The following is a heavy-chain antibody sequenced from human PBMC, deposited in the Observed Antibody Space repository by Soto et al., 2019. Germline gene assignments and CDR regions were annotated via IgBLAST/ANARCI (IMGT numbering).Heavy chain of an antibody. CDR1: GGSFSGYY. D-gene: IGHD2-2*01. CDR2: INHSGST. V-gene: IGHV4-34*01. Sequence: QVQLQQWGAGLLKPSETLSLTCAVYGGSFSGYYWSWIRQPPGKGLEWIGEINHSGSTNYNPSFKSRVTISVDTSKNQFSLKLSSVTAVDTAVYYCARGQVVPAAMDFDYWGQGTLVTVSS. J-gene: IGHJ4*02. CDR3: ARGQVVPAAMDFDY.